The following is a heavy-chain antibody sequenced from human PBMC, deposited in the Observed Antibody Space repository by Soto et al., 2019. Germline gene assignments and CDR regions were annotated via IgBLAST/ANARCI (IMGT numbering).Heavy chain of an antibody. J-gene: IGHJ5*02. CDR3: AAEPRTVWFGAKFWIDP. D-gene: IGHD3-10*01. CDR1: GFTFTSSA. V-gene: IGHV1-58*01. CDR2: FVVGSGNT. Sequence: SVKVSCKASGFTFTSSAVQWVRQARGQRLEWIGWFVVGSGNTNYAQKFQERVTITRDMSTSTAYMELSSLRSEDTAVYYCAAEPRTVWFGAKFWIDPWGEGTLVTVSS.